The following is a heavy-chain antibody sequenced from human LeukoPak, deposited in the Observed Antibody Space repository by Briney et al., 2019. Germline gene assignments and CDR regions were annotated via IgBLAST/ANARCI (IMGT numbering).Heavy chain of an antibody. CDR3: ARGVQEGFEWVGDY. V-gene: IGHV3-48*01. CDR1: GFTFSSYS. D-gene: IGHD3-9*01. Sequence: GGSLRLSCAASGFTFSSYSMNWVRQAPGKGLEWVSHISNTSSTIYNADSVKGRFTISRDNAKNSVYLQMNSLRAEDTAVYYCARGVQEGFEWVGDYWGLGTLVTVSS. CDR2: ISNTSSTI. J-gene: IGHJ4*02.